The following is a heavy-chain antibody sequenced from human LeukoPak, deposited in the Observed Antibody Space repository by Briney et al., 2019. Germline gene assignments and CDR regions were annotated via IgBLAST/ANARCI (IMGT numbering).Heavy chain of an antibody. D-gene: IGHD3-3*01. Sequence: SETLSLTCAVYGGSFSGYYWSWIRQPPGKGLEWIGEINHSGSTNYNPSLKSRVTISVDTSKNQFSLKLSSVTAADTAVYYCARGRILYDFWSGYYLEGNYFDYWGQGTLVTVSS. V-gene: IGHV4-34*01. CDR3: ARGRILYDFWSGYYLEGNYFDY. CDR1: GGSFSGYY. CDR2: INHSGST. J-gene: IGHJ4*02.